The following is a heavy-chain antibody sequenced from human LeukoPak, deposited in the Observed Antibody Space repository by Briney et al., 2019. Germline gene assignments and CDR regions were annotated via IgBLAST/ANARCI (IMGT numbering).Heavy chain of an antibody. CDR2: INVYNGKT. V-gene: IGHV1-18*04. D-gene: IGHD5-12*01. J-gene: IGHJ4*02. CDR1: GYTFTSYY. CDR3: ARDKVPVARSPKIFDY. Sequence: GALVKVSCTASGYTFTSYYMHWVRQAPGHGLEWMGWINVYNGKTKYAQHLQGRVTMTTDTSTNTAYMQLRSLRSDDTAVYYCARDKVPVARSPKIFDYWGQGSLVTISS.